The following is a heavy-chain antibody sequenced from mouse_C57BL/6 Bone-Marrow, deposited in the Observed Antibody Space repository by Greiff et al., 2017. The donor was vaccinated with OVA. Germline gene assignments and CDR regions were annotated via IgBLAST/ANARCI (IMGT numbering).Heavy chain of an antibody. Sequence: QVQLQQPGAELVKPGASVKMSCKASGYTFTSYWITWVKQRPGQGLEWIGDIYPGSGSTNYNEKFKSKATLTVDKSSSTAYMQLSSLTSEDSAVYYGARRVIYYGNYYCDYWGQGTTLTVSS. D-gene: IGHD2-1*01. CDR1: GYTFTSYW. CDR3: ARRVIYYGNYYCDY. J-gene: IGHJ2*01. CDR2: IYPGSGST. V-gene: IGHV1-55*01.